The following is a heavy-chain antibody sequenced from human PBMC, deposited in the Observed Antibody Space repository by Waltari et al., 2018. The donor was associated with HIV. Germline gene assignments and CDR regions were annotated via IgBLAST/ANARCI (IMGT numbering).Heavy chain of an antibody. CDR3: AKEVYDYVWGSYRYTGPFDY. D-gene: IGHD3-16*02. V-gene: IGHV3-23*01. CDR2: ISGSGGST. J-gene: IGHJ4*02. CDR1: SSYA. Sequence: SSYAMSWVRQAPGKGLEWVSAISGSGGSTYYADSVKGRFTISRDNSKNTLYLQMNSLRAEDTAVYYCAKEVYDYVWGSYRYTGPFDYWGQGTLVTVSS.